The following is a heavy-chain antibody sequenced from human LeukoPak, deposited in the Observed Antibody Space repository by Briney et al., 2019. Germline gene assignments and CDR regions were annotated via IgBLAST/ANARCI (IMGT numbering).Heavy chain of an antibody. CDR1: GFTFDDYA. CDR3: ARDIVAHSVYEFDY. V-gene: IGHV3-9*01. Sequence: PGRTLRFSCEASGFTFDDYAMHWVRQAPGKGLEWVSGISWNGGSIAYADSVMGRFTISRDNAKKSLHLEVNSLRLEDTALYYCARDIVAHSVYEFDYWGQGTLVTVSS. D-gene: IGHD5/OR15-5a*01. J-gene: IGHJ4*02. CDR2: ISWNGGSI.